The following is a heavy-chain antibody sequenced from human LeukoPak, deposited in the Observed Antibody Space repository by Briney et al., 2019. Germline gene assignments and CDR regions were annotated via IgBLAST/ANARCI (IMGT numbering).Heavy chain of an antibody. D-gene: IGHD3-16*01. J-gene: IGHJ6*03. Sequence: GASVKVSCKASGYAITSYYMHWVRQAPGQGLEWMGTIHPNDYTTTYAQRFQGRVTMTTDTSTTTAYMELRSLRSDDTAVYYCARVSLSYDDMDVWGKGTTVTVSS. CDR1: GYAITSYY. CDR2: IHPNDYTT. V-gene: IGHV1-46*01. CDR3: ARVSLSYDDMDV.